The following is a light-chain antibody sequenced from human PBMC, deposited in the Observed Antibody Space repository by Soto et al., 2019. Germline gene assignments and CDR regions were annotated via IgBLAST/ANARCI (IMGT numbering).Light chain of an antibody. V-gene: IGKV1-5*03. CDR1: QTISSW. J-gene: IGKJ1*01. CDR2: KAS. CDR3: QQYNDYSGT. Sequence: DIRMTQSTSTLSGSVGDRVTITCRAGQTISSWLAWYQQKPGKAPKLLIYKASTLKSGVPSRFSGSGSGTEFTLTISSLQPDDFATYYCQQYNDYSGTFGQGTKVDIK.